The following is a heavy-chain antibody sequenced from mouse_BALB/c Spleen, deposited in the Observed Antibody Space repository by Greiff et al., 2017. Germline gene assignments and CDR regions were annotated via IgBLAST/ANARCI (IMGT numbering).Heavy chain of an antibody. CDR3: ARNYYGPYYYAVDY. D-gene: IGHD1-2*01. V-gene: IGHV1-66*01. CDR2: IFPGSGNT. CDR1: GYSFTSYY. Sequence: QVQLKESGPELVKPGASVKISCKASGYSFTSYYIHWVKQRPGQGLEWIGWIFPGSGNTKYNEKFKGKATLTADPSSSTAYMQLSSLTSEDSAVYVCARNYYGPYYYAVDYWGQGTSATGAS. J-gene: IGHJ4*01.